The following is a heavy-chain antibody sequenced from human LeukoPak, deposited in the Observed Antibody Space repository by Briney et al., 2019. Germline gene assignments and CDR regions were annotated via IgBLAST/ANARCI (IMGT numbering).Heavy chain of an antibody. Sequence: AESLSLTCVVSGLSFSTYCWSWIRHSPGKGREWIGEVNHSGYTNYNPSRKSRVTISVGTSKNQFSVKLSSVTAADTAVYYCARQLYGSDHWGQGTLVTLSS. CDR1: GLSFSTYC. J-gene: IGHJ4*02. CDR3: ARQLYGSDH. CDR2: VNHSGYT. D-gene: IGHD4-17*01. V-gene: IGHV4-34*01.